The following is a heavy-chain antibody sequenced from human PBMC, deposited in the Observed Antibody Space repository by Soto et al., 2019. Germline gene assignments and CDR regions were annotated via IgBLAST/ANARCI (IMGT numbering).Heavy chain of an antibody. J-gene: IGHJ4*02. CDR3: ARRGSNWYTLGY. V-gene: IGHV4-39*01. Sequence: SETLSLTCTFSCGSIISSGYYWGWIRQPPGKGLEWIGSIYYSGSTYYNPSLKSRVTISVDTSKNQFSLKLSSVTAADTAVYYCARRGSNWYTLGYWGQGTLVTVSS. CDR1: CGSIISSGYY. CDR2: IYYSGST. D-gene: IGHD6-13*01.